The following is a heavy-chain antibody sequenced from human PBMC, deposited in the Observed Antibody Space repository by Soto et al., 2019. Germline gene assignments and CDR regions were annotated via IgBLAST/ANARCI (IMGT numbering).Heavy chain of an antibody. CDR2: MRLNPISI. J-gene: IGHJ4*02. CDR1: GFAFDEYA. V-gene: IGHV3-9*01. D-gene: IGHD6-19*01. CDR3: VKGQIRGNSGWGREFDY. Sequence: EVQLVESGGGVVQPGRSLRLSCAASGFAFDEYAMHWVRQTPGKGLEWVSGMRLNPISIGYAGSVKGRFTISRDNAKKSLYLQMGSLRIEDTALYYCVKGQIRGNSGWGREFDYCGQGVLVTVSS.